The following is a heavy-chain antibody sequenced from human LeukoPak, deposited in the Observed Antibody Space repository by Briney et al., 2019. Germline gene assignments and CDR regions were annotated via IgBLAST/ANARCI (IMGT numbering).Heavy chain of an antibody. Sequence: GESLKISCKGSGYNFTNYWIGWVRQMSGKGLEWMGVIYPGDSDTTYSPSFQGQVTISVDKSISTAYLQWSSLKDSDTAMYYCARQYCSSTSCYHYYYYYMDVWGKGTTVTVSS. CDR1: GYNFTNYW. CDR2: IYPGDSDT. V-gene: IGHV5-51*01. J-gene: IGHJ6*03. CDR3: ARQYCSSTSCYHYYYYYMDV. D-gene: IGHD2-2*01.